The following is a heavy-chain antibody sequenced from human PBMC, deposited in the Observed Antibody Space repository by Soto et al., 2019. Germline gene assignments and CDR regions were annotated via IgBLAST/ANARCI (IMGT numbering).Heavy chain of an antibody. D-gene: IGHD5-18*01. V-gene: IGHV1-69*05. CDR3: ASGIQLWLRRINNGYSG. Sequence: QVQLVQSGAEVKKPESSVKVSCKAPGGTFSTYAISWVRQAPGQGLEWMGGIIPMFGTANYAQRFQDRVTITXXESTNXVXXXXSSXXSEDTAVYFCASGIQLWLRRINNGYSGWGQGTLVTVSS. J-gene: IGHJ4*02. CDR1: GGTFSTYA. CDR2: IIPMFGTA.